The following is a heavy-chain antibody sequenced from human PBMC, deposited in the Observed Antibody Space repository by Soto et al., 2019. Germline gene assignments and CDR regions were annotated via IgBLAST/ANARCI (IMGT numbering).Heavy chain of an antibody. V-gene: IGHV3-53*01. CDR1: GFTVSSNY. Sequence: GGSLRLSCAASGFTVSSNYMSWVRQAPGKGLEWVSVIYSGGTTYYAGSVKGRFTISRDNSKNTLYLQMNSLRAEDTAVYYCAINLCSSTSCPTYFDYWGQGTLVTVSS. J-gene: IGHJ4*02. CDR2: IYSGGTT. D-gene: IGHD2-2*01. CDR3: AINLCSSTSCPTYFDY.